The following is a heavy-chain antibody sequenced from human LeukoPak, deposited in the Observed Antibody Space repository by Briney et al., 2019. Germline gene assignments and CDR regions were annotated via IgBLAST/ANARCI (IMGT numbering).Heavy chain of an antibody. Sequence: PGRSLRLSCTASGFKFDDYWMNWVRQTPGKGLEWVAIIKQDGSEKFYVDSVKGRFIISRDNAKNSLTLQMNSVRAEDTGVYYCVTGRGDLWGQGTQVTVSS. V-gene: IGHV3-7*01. CDR1: GFKFDDYW. CDR3: VTGRGDL. CDR2: IKQDGSEK. J-gene: IGHJ5*02.